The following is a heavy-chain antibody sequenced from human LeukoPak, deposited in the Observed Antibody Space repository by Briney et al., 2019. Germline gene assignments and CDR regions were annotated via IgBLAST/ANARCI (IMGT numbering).Heavy chain of an antibody. D-gene: IGHD1-26*01. Sequence: GGSLRLSCAASGFAFSGSTVHWVRRASGKGLEWVGRIRSKPSSYATVYAESVKGRFTISRDDSKNTAYLQMNSLKTEDTAVYYCSSGTDYYDYGMDVWGQGTTVTVSS. CDR1: GFAFSGST. J-gene: IGHJ6*02. V-gene: IGHV3-73*01. CDR2: IRSKPSSYAT. CDR3: SSGTDYYDYGMDV.